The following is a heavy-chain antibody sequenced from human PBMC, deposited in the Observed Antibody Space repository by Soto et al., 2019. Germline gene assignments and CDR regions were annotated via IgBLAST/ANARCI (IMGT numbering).Heavy chain of an antibody. V-gene: IGHV5-51*01. Sequence: GESLKISCNGSGYSFTSYWIGWVRQMPGKGLEWMGIIYPGDSDTRYSPSFQGQVTISADKSISTAYLQWSSLKASDTAMYYCARRGQWLGHYYYYGMDVWGQGTTVTVSS. CDR1: GYSFTSYW. D-gene: IGHD6-19*01. J-gene: IGHJ6*02. CDR2: IYPGDSDT. CDR3: ARRGQWLGHYYYYGMDV.